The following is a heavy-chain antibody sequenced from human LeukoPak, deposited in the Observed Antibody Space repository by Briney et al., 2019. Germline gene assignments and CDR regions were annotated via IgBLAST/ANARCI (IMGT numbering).Heavy chain of an antibody. CDR1: GFTFSSYA. D-gene: IGHD6-19*01. Sequence: GGSLRLSCAASGFTFSSYAMHWVRQVPGKGLEWVAVISYDGSNKYYADSVKGRFTISRDNSKNTLYLQMNSLRAEDTAVYYCARASYSSGFVDWGQGTLVTVSS. CDR3: ARASYSSGFVD. CDR2: ISYDGSNK. J-gene: IGHJ4*02. V-gene: IGHV3-30-3*01.